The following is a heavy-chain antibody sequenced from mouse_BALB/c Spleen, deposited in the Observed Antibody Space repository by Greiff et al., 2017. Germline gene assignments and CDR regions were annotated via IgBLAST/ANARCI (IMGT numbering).Heavy chain of an antibody. CDR3: ARETAYYFDY. CDR1: GFTFSSFG. J-gene: IGHJ2*01. D-gene: IGHD6-1*01. V-gene: IGHV5-17*02. CDR2: ISSGSSTI. Sequence: EVQRVESGGGLVQPGGSRKLSCAASGFTFSSFGMHWARQAPEKGLEWVAYISSGSSTIYYADTVKGRFTISRDNPKNTLFLQMTSLRSEDTAMYYCARETAYYFDYWGQGTTLTVSS.